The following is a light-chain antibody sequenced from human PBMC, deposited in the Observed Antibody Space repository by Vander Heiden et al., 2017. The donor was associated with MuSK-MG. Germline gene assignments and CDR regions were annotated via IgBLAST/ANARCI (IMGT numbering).Light chain of an antibody. J-gene: IGLJ1*01. CDR1: SSDVGGYNY. CDR3: SSYTSSSTLPYV. Sequence: QSALTQPASVSGSPGQPITISCTGTSSDVGGYNYGSWYQQHPGKAPKLMIYDVSNRPPGVSNRFSGSKSGNTAALTISGLQAEDEADYYCSSYTSSSTLPYVFGTGTKVTVL. V-gene: IGLV2-14*03. CDR2: DVS.